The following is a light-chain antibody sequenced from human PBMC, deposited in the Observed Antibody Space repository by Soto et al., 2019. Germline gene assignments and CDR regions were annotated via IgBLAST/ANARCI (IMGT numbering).Light chain of an antibody. J-gene: IGKJ1*01. CDR2: DAS. V-gene: IGKV1-5*01. CDR1: QSISSW. Sequence: DIQMTQSPSTLSAFVGDRVTITCRASQSISSWLAWYQQKPGKAPKLLIYDASSLESGVPSRLSGSGSGTEFTLTISSLQPDDVATYYCQQYNTYLSFGQGTKVDIK. CDR3: QQYNTYLS.